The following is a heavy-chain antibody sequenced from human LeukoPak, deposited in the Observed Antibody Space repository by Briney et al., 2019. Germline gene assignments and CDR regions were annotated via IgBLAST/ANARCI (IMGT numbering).Heavy chain of an antibody. CDR2: IYPGDSDT. J-gene: IGHJ5*02. V-gene: IGHV5-51*01. D-gene: IGHD5-18*01. Sequence: GESLKISCKGSGYSFTSYCIGWVRQMPGKGLEWMVIIYPGDSDTRYSPSFQGQVSISADKSISTAYLQWSSLKASDTAMYYCARRDSYGSINWFDPWGQGTLVTVSS. CDR3: ARRDSYGSINWFDP. CDR1: GYSFTSYC.